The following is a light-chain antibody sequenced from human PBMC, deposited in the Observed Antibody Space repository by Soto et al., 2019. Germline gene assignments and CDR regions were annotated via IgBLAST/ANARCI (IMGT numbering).Light chain of an antibody. Sequence: DIQMTQSPSTLSGSVGDRVTITCRASQTISSWLAWYQQKPGKAPKLLIYKASTLKSGVPSRFSGSGSGTEFTLTISSLQPDDFATYYCQQYYSYSPHPFGQGTKVDI. CDR3: QQYYSYSPHP. V-gene: IGKV1-5*03. CDR2: KAS. J-gene: IGKJ1*01. CDR1: QTISSW.